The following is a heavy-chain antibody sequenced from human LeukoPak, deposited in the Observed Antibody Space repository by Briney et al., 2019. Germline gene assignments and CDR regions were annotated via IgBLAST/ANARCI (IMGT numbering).Heavy chain of an antibody. D-gene: IGHD3-10*02. Sequence: SETLSLTCAVYGGSFSGYYWSWIRQPPGKGLEWIAYIYYSGNTNYNPSLKSRGTISVDTSKNQFSLKLSSVTAADTAVYYCATYHFRGATHYFDYWGQGILVTVSS. CDR3: ATYHFRGATHYFDY. J-gene: IGHJ4*02. CDR2: IYYSGNT. V-gene: IGHV4-59*01. CDR1: GGSFSGYY.